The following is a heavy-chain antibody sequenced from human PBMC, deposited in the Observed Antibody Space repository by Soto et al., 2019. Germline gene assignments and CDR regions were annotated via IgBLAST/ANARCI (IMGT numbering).Heavy chain of an antibody. J-gene: IGHJ6*02. Sequence: PGGSLRLSFAASGFTFSSYEMNWVRQAPGKGLEWVSYISSSGSTIYYADSVKGRFTISRDNAKNSLYLQMNSLRAEDTAVYYCARDRPYYDFWSGMDVWGQGTTVTVSS. CDR3: ARDRPYYDFWSGMDV. V-gene: IGHV3-48*03. D-gene: IGHD3-3*01. CDR1: GFTFSSYE. CDR2: ISSSGSTI.